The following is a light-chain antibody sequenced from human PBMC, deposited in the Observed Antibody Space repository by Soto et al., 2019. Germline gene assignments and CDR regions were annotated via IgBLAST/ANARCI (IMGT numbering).Light chain of an antibody. CDR3: RCYDTSLSASV. J-gene: IGLJ2*01. CDR1: RCNVGGGYD. V-gene: IGLV1-40*01. CDR2: DNT. Sequence: QPVLTQPPSVSGAPGQRVTISCTGTRCNVGGGYDVHWYQQLPGTAPKLLIYDNTNRPSGVPDRFSASESGTSASLAITGRHSEEEADDYCRCYDTSLSASVFGGGTKLTVL.